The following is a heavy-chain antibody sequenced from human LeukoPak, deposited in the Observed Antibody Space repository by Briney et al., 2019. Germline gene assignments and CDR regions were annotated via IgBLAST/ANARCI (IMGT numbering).Heavy chain of an antibody. V-gene: IGHV1-2*02. CDR2: INPNSGGT. CDR3: ARVYGYCSDGACYYAY. J-gene: IGHJ4*02. CDR1: GYTFTGYY. D-gene: IGHD2-15*01. Sequence: ASVKVSCKASGYTFTGYYMHWVRQAPGQGLEWMGWINPNSGGTNYAQKFQGRVTMTRDTAISTVYMELSSLKYDDTAVYYCARVYGYCSDGACYYAYWGQGTLVTVSS.